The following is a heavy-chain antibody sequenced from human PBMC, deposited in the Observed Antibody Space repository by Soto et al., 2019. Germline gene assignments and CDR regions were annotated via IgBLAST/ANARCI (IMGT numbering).Heavy chain of an antibody. V-gene: IGHV3-7*01. CDR3: ARNKYIWGSYRYKYFDY. CDR1: GFTFSSYW. CDR2: IKQDGSEK. D-gene: IGHD3-16*02. Sequence: GGSLRLSCAASGFTFSSYWMSWVRQAPGKGLEWVANIKQDGSEKYYVDSVKGRFTISRDNAKNSLYLQMNSLRAEDTAVYYCARNKYIWGSYRYKYFDYWGQGTLVTVSS. J-gene: IGHJ4*02.